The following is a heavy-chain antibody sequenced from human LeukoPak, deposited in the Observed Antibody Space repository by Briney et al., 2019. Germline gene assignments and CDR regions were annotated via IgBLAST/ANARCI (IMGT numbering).Heavy chain of an antibody. CDR1: GFTFSSYA. CDR2: ISGSGGST. Sequence: GGSLRLSCAASGFTFSSYAMSWVRQAPGKGLEWVSAISGSGGSTYYADSVKGRFTISRDNSKNTLYLQMNNLRAEDTAAYYCAKYFYDSGSYSFDYWGQGALVTVSS. V-gene: IGHV3-23*01. J-gene: IGHJ4*02. CDR3: AKYFYDSGSYSFDY. D-gene: IGHD3-10*01.